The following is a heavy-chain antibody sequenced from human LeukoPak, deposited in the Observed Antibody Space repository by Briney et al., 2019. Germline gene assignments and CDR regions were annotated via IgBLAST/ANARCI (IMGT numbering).Heavy chain of an antibody. D-gene: IGHD3-22*01. J-gene: IGHJ4*02. V-gene: IGHV3-64*01. CDR1: GFTFSTYG. CDR3: ARALYDTSGYYYGDFDY. Sequence: GGSLRLSCAASGFTFSTYGMHWVRQAPGKGLEYVSAINSDGSSTYYANSVKVRFTISRDNSKNTLYLQMGSLRADDMAVYYCARALYDTSGYYYGDFDYWGQGTLVTVSS. CDR2: INSDGSST.